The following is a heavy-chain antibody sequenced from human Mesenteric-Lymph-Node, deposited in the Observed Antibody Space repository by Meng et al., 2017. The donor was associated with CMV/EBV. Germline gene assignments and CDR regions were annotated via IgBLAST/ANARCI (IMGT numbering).Heavy chain of an antibody. CDR2: TRNKANSYTT. J-gene: IGHJ4*02. CDR1: GFTFSDHY. V-gene: IGHV3-72*01. CDR3: ARLSGSSRGY. D-gene: IGHD1-26*01. Sequence: GESLKISCAASGFTFSDHYMDWVRQAPGKGLEWVGRTRNKANSYTTEYAASVKGRFTISRDDSKNSLYLQMNSLKTEDTAVYYCARLSGSSRGYWGQGTLVTSPQ.